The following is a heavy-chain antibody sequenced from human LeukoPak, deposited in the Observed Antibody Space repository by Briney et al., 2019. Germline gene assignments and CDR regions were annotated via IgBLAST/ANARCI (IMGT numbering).Heavy chain of an antibody. Sequence: SETLSLTCTVSGGSITSYYWSWIRQPPGKGLEWIGYIYYSGSTSYNPSLKSRVTISVDTSKNQFSLNLRSVTAADTAVYYCARVRQNWFDPWGQGTLVTVSS. J-gene: IGHJ5*02. CDR1: GGSITSYY. CDR2: IYYSGST. V-gene: IGHV4-59*08. CDR3: ARVRQNWFDP.